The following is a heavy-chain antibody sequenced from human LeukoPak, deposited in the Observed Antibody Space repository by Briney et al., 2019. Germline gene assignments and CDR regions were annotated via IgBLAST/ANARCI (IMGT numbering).Heavy chain of an antibody. CDR1: GYTFTGYY. D-gene: IGHD4-17*01. J-gene: IGHJ4*02. Sequence: ASVKVSCKASGYTFTGYYMHWVRQAPGQGLEWMGWINPNSGGTNYAQKFQGRVTMTRDTSISTAYMELSRLRSDDTAVYYCARVPYGDYGCGLLDQGGEGTRVSVFS. CDR2: INPNSGGT. CDR3: ARVPYGDYGCGLLDQ. V-gene: IGHV1-2*02.